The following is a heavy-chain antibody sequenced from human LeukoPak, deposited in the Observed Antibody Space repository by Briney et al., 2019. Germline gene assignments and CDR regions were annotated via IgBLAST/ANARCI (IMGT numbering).Heavy chain of an antibody. D-gene: IGHD3-9*01. Sequence: ASVKVSCKASGGTFGSYAISWVRQAPGQGLEWMGGIIPIFGTANYAQKFQGRVTITADESTSTAYMELSSLRSEDTAVYYCARGLLTGYSPYWFDPWGQGTLVTVSS. CDR3: ARGLLTGYSPYWFDP. CDR1: GGTFGSYA. CDR2: IIPIFGTA. V-gene: IGHV1-69*13. J-gene: IGHJ5*02.